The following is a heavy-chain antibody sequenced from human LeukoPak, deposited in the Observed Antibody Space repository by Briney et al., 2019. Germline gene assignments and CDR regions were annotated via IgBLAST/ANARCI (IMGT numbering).Heavy chain of an antibody. J-gene: IGHJ4*02. CDR2: IRGDGSST. V-gene: IGHV3-74*01. CDR1: GISFRGYW. CDR3: AASDYFDY. Sequence: GGSLRLSCAASGISFRGYWMHWVRQAPGKGLEWVSRIRGDGSSTSYAYSVEGRFTISRDNAKNTLYLQMNSLRAEDTAVYYGAASDYFDYWGQGTLVTVSS.